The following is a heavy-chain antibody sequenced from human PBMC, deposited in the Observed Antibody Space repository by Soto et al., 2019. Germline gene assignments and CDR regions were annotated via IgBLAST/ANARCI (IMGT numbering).Heavy chain of an antibody. CDR3: AKVRIAPAKPFYFDS. J-gene: IGHJ4*02. V-gene: IGHV3-30*18. D-gene: IGHD6-13*01. CDR2: ISNDGSDK. CDR1: GFTFNNYA. Sequence: QVQLVESGGGVVQPGRSLRLSCVASGFTFNNYAFHWVRQAPGTGLEWLAVISNDGSDKYYADSVKGRFTISRDSSKNTLHLQMDSLRAEDTAVYYCAKVRIAPAKPFYFDSWGQGTLVTVSS.